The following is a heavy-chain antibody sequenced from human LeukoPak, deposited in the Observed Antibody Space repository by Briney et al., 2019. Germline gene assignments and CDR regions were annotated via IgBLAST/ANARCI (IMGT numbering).Heavy chain of an antibody. D-gene: IGHD6-13*01. V-gene: IGHV3-48*03. J-gene: IGHJ5*02. CDR1: GFIFSNHE. CDR3: ARTLIAAVGASKNWLDP. Sequence: GGSLRLSCAAFGFIFSNHEMNWVRQAPGKGLQWVSYISSTGRTIYYADPVKGRFTVSRDNAKNSLYLQMNSLRAEDTAVYYCARTLIAAVGASKNWLDPWGQGTLVTVSS. CDR2: ISSTGRTI.